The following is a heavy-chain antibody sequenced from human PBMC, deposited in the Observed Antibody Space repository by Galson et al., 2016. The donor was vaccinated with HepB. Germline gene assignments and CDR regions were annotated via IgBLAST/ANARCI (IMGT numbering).Heavy chain of an antibody. J-gene: IGHJ4*02. D-gene: IGHD1-26*01. CDR3: AKGGDTRD. Sequence: SLRLSCAASGFTFSTYAMNWVRQVPGKGLEWVSLISGIGGTTYYADSVKGRFTISRDNAKSTVYLQMNSLGAEDTAVYYCAKGGDTRDWGQGTLVTVSS. CDR2: ISGIGGTT. CDR1: GFTFSTYA. V-gene: IGHV3-23*01.